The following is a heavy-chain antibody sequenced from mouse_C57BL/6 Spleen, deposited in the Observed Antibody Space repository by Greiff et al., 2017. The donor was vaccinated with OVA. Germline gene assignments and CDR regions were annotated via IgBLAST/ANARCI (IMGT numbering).Heavy chain of an antibody. J-gene: IGHJ2*01. CDR1: GYTFTSYW. CDR3: ARDAITTVVTTGNY. Sequence: QVQLQQPGAELVKPGASVKLSCKASGYTFTSYWMHWVKQRPGRGLEWIGRIDPNSGGTKYNEKFKSKATLTVDKPSSTAYMQLSSLTSEDAAVYYWARDAITTVVTTGNYWGQGTTLTVSS. CDR2: IDPNSGGT. V-gene: IGHV1-72*01. D-gene: IGHD1-1*01.